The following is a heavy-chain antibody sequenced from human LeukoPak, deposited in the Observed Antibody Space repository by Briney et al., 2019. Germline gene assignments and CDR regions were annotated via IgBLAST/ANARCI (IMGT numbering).Heavy chain of an antibody. Sequence: PSETLSLTCTVSGGSLSSYYWSCIRQPPGKGRGWVGYIYYSGSTNYNPSLKSRVTISVDTSKNQFSLKLSSVTAADTGVYYCARAFGGSGFYFDYWGQGTLVTVSS. V-gene: IGHV4-59*01. J-gene: IGHJ4*02. CDR2: IYYSGST. CDR3: ARAFGGSGFYFDY. CDR1: GGSLSSYY. D-gene: IGHD3-22*01.